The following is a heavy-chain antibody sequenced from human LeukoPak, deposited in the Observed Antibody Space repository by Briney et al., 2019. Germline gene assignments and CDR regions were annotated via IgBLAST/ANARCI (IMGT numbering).Heavy chain of an antibody. J-gene: IGHJ4*02. V-gene: IGHV3-30*18. CDR1: GLTFSRYG. Sequence: GGSLRLSCAASGLTFSRYGMHWVRQAPGKGLEWVAVISYDRSNKYYADSVKGRFTISRDNSKNTLYLQMNSLRAEDTAVYYCAKDQFPYGDYQIFDYWGQGTLVTVSS. D-gene: IGHD4-17*01. CDR2: ISYDRSNK. CDR3: AKDQFPYGDYQIFDY.